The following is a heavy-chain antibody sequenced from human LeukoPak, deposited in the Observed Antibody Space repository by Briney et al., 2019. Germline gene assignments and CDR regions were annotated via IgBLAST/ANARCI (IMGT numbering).Heavy chain of an antibody. J-gene: IGHJ5*02. CDR1: GPTFSSYA. D-gene: IGHD3-10*01. V-gene: IGHV1-69*01. CDR3: ARGDITMVRGVIIPSRFDP. CDR2: ILPIFGPA. Sequence: SVTVSCKASGPTFSSYAISWVRHAPGQGLEWMGGILPIFGPANYAQKLQGRVTSTADESTSTAYMELSSLRSEDTAVYYCARGDITMVRGVIIPSRFDPWGQGTLVTVSS.